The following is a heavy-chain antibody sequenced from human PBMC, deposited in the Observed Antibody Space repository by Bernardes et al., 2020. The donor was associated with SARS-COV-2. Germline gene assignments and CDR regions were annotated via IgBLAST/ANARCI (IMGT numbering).Heavy chain of an antibody. Sequence: SETLSLTCTVSGASISSTNYYWGWIRQPPGKGLEWIGSIYYSGSTYYNPSLKSRVTISVDTSKNQFSLKLSSVTAADTAVYYCARLRAIYGSGSYYLGWFDPWGQGTLVTVSS. V-gene: IGHV4-39*01. J-gene: IGHJ5*02. CDR2: IYYSGST. CDR3: ARLRAIYGSGSYYLGWFDP. D-gene: IGHD3-10*01. CDR1: GASISSTNYY.